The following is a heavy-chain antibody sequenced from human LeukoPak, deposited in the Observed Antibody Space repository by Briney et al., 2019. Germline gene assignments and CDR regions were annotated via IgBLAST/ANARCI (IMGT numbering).Heavy chain of an antibody. CDR2: IRSKANSYAT. CDR3: TSRPRDYGDYEFDY. J-gene: IGHJ4*02. Sequence: GRSLRLSCAASGFTFSSYAMHWVRQASGKGLEWVGRIRSKANSYATAYAASVKGRFTISRDDSKNTAYLQMNSLKTEDTAVYYCTSRPRDYGDYEFDYWGQGTLVTVSS. D-gene: IGHD4-17*01. CDR1: GFTFSSYA. V-gene: IGHV3-73*01.